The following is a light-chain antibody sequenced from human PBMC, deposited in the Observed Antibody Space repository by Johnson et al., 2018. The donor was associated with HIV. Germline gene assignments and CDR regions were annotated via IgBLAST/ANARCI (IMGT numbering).Light chain of an antibody. CDR1: SSNIGNNY. CDR2: DNN. CDR3: GTWDSSLSAHV. J-gene: IGLJ1*01. Sequence: QSVLTQPPSVSAAPGQKVTISCSGSSSNIGNNYVSWYQQLPGTAPKLLIYDNNTRPSGIPDRFSGSKPGTSATLAITGLQTGDEADYYCGTWDSSLSAHVFGTGTKVTVL. V-gene: IGLV1-51*01.